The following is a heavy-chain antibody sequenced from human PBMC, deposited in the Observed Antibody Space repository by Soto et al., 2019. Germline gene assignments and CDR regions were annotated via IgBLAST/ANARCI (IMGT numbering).Heavy chain of an antibody. Sequence: ASVKVSCKASGYTFTSYDINWVRQATGQGLEWMGWMNPNSGNTDYAQKFQGRVTMTRNTSISTAYMELSSLRSEDTAVYYCASFYYGSQNWFDPWGQGTLVTVSS. J-gene: IGHJ5*02. CDR2: MNPNSGNT. CDR3: ASFYYGSQNWFDP. CDR1: GYTFTSYD. D-gene: IGHD3-10*01. V-gene: IGHV1-8*01.